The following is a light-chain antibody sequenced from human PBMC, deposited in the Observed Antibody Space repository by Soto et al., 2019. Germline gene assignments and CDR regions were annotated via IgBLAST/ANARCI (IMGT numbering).Light chain of an antibody. Sequence: DIQLTQSPSFLSPSIGESVTITCRASQVISTSLAWYQVKPGKAPKLLIYAASTLESGVPSRFSATVSGTEFSLTISGLQPDDFATYYCQQYHGYSLTFGQGTKV. CDR1: QVISTS. CDR2: AAS. J-gene: IGKJ1*01. CDR3: QQYHGYSLT. V-gene: IGKV1-9*01.